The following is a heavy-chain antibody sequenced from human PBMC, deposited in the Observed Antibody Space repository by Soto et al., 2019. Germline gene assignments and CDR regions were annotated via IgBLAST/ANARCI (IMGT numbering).Heavy chain of an antibody. CDR1: GYTLTELS. Sequence: QVQLVQSGDEVKKPGASVKVSCKVSGYTLTELSMHWVRQAPGKGREWMGGFDPEDGETIYAQKFQGRVTMTEDTSTYTAYMKLSSLRSEYTAVYYCASNGYSSGWYYFQHWGQGTLVTVSS. D-gene: IGHD6-19*01. CDR2: FDPEDGET. V-gene: IGHV1-24*01. CDR3: ASNGYSSGWYYFQH. J-gene: IGHJ1*01.